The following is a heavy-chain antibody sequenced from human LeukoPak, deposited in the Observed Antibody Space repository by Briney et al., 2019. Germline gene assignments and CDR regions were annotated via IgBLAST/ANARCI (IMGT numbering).Heavy chain of an antibody. CDR1: GGSISTYY. CDR2: IYHSGTT. Sequence: SETLSLTCTVSGGSISTYYWSWIRQPPGKGLDRIAYIYHSGTTNYNPSLKSRVTISEDTSKNQVSLNLTSVTAADTAVYYCARQKYDYGANHWYFDLWGRGTLVTVSS. J-gene: IGHJ2*01. CDR3: ARQKYDYGANHWYFDL. V-gene: IGHV4-59*08. D-gene: IGHD4/OR15-4a*01.